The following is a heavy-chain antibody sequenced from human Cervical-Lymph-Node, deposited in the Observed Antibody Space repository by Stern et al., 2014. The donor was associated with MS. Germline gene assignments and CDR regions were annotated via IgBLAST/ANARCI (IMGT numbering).Heavy chain of an antibody. J-gene: IGHJ4*02. CDR2: MLPGGFDM. V-gene: IGHV5-51*01. CDR1: GYTFTSYW. CDR3: ARQRYFDY. Sequence: EEQLVESGPEVKRPGASLKISCQASGYTFTSYWIGWVRQMPGQGLEWIAMMLPGGFDMRCSPSFQGQVTISANKTSSTAYLQWNKRKSGDAAIYYCARQRYFDYWGQGTLVTVSS.